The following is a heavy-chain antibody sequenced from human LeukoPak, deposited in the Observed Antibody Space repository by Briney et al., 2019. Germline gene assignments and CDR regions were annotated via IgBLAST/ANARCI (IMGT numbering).Heavy chain of an antibody. CDR2: VYSGGTT. J-gene: IGHJ4*02. CDR1: GFTVSSNY. CDR3: ARGPYSSGWSPPPSYFDY. D-gene: IGHD6-19*01. Sequence: GGSLRLSCAASGFTVSSNYMSWVRQAPGKGLEWVSIVYSGGTTYFADSVKGRFTISRDNSKNTLSLQMNSLRAEDTAVYYCARGPYSSGWSPPPSYFDYWGQGTLVTVSS. V-gene: IGHV3-66*01.